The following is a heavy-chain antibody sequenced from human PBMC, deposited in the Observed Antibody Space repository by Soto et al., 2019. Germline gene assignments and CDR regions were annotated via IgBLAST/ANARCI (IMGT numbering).Heavy chain of an antibody. CDR2: IWYDGSNK. CDR3: ARGLEASGYYYGMDV. Sequence: GGSLRLSCAASGFTFSSYGMHWVRQAPGKGLEWVAVIWYDGSNKYYADSVKGRFTISRDNSKNTLYLQMNSLRAEDTAVYYCARGLEASGYYYGMDVWGQGTKVTVSS. D-gene: IGHD3-3*01. J-gene: IGHJ6*02. V-gene: IGHV3-33*01. CDR1: GFTFSSYG.